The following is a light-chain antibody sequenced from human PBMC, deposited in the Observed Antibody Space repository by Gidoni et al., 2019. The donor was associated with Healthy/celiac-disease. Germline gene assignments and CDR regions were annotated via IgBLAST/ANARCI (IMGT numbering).Light chain of an antibody. J-gene: IGKJ4*01. Sequence: DIVMTQSPDSLAVSLGERATINCKSSQSVLYSSNNKNYLAWYQQKPGQPPKLLMYWASTRESGVPDRFSGSGSGTDFTLTISSLQAEDVAVYYCQQYYSTPITFXGXTKVEIK. V-gene: IGKV4-1*01. CDR3: QQYYSTPIT. CDR1: QSVLYSSNNKNY. CDR2: WAS.